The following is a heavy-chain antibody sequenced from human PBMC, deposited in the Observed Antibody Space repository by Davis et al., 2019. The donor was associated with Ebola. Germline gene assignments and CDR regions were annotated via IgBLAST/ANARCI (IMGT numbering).Heavy chain of an antibody. D-gene: IGHD4-23*01. CDR2: INPNSGGT. J-gene: IGHJ6*02. V-gene: IGHV1-2*02. CDR1: GYTFTGYY. Sequence: ASVKVSCKASGYTFTGYYMHWVRQAPGQGLEWMGWINPNSGGTNYAQKFQGRVTMTRDTSISTAYMELSRLRSDDTAVYYCARETVVHHYYGMDVWGQGTTVTVSS. CDR3: ARETVVHHYYGMDV.